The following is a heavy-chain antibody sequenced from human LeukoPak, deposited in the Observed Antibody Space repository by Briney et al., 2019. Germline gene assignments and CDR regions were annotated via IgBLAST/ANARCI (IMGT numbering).Heavy chain of an antibody. CDR3: ARRRWVRGPDVVNPFDY. D-gene: IGHD5-12*01. V-gene: IGHV4-39*01. CDR1: GGSISSSSDY. CDR2: IYYSGRT. J-gene: IGHJ4*02. Sequence: SETLSLTCTVSGGSISSSSDYWGWIRQPPGKGLEWIGSIYYSGRTYYNPSLKSRVTTSVDTSKNQFSLKLSSVTAADTAVYYCARRRWVRGPDVVNPFDYWGQGTLVTVSS.